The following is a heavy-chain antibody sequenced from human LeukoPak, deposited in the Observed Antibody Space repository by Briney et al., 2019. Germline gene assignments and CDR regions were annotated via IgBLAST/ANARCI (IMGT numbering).Heavy chain of an antibody. Sequence: PSETLSLTCAVYGRSFSGYYWSWIRQPPGKGLEWIGEINHSGSTNYNPSLKSRVTISVDTSKNQFSLKLSSVTAADTAVYYCARGRPPRRIAAVYYFDYWGQGTLVTVSS. CDR1: GRSFSGYY. CDR2: INHSGST. J-gene: IGHJ4*02. D-gene: IGHD6-13*01. CDR3: ARGRPPRRIAAVYYFDY. V-gene: IGHV4-34*01.